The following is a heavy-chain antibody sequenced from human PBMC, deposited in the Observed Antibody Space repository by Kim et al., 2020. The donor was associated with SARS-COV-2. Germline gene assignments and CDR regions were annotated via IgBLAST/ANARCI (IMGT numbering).Heavy chain of an antibody. CDR2: INHSGST. D-gene: IGHD2-15*01. Sequence: SETLSLTCAVYGGSFSGYYWSWIRQPPGKGLEWIGEINHSGSTNYNPSLKSRVTISVDTSKNQFSLKLSSVTAADTAVYYCARGRRVVVVVAAGYYYYGMDVWGQGTTVTVSS. V-gene: IGHV4-34*01. CDR3: ARGRRVVVVVAAGYYYYGMDV. CDR1: GGSFSGYY. J-gene: IGHJ6*02.